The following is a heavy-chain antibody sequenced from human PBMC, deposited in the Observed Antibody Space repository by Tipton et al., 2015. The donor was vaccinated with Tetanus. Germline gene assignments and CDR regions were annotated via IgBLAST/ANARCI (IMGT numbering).Heavy chain of an antibody. V-gene: IGHV4-39*01. CDR2: IFYTGSR. D-gene: IGHD3-10*01. Sequence: TLSLTCAVSGVSIRSSSYFWGWIRQPPGKGLEWIGHIFYTGSRHYNPSVESRVTISVDTSKNQFSLNLTSVTAADTAVYYCARADYNLSKKGPFDSWGQGTLVLVSS. CDR1: GVSIRSSSYF. CDR3: ARADYNLSKKGPFDS. J-gene: IGHJ4*02.